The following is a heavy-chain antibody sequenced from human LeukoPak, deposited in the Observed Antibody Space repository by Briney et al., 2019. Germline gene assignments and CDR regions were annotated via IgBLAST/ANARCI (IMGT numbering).Heavy chain of an antibody. CDR1: GDYINSHY. CDR2: IHFGGST. J-gene: IGHJ4*02. CDR3: ASQPSGIASENDQNFDY. V-gene: IGHV4-59*08. Sequence: SETLSLTCSVSGDYINSHYWTWIRQSSGRGLEWLGYIHFGGSTKYNPSLKSPVTISVDTSKNQFSLKLSSVTAADTAVYYCASQPSGIASENDQNFDYWGQGTLVTVSS. D-gene: IGHD6-13*01.